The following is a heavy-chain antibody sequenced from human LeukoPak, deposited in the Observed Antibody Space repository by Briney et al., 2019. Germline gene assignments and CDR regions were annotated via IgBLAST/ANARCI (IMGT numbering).Heavy chain of an antibody. V-gene: IGHV3-23*01. CDR2: ISGSGGST. CDR1: GFTFNTYT. CDR3: AKDPYSSGWEIDY. Sequence: GGSLRLSCAASGFTFNTYTMNWVRQAPGKGLEWVSAISGSGGSTYYADSVKGRFTISRDNSKNTLYLQMNSLRAEDTAVYYCAKDPYSSGWEIDYWGQGTLVTVSS. J-gene: IGHJ4*02. D-gene: IGHD6-19*01.